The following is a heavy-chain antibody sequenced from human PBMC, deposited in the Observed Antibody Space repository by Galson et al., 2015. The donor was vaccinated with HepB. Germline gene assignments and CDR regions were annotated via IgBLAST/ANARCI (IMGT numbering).Heavy chain of an antibody. D-gene: IGHD4-17*01. J-gene: IGHJ4*02. Sequence: SLRLSCAASGFTFRDYYMSWIRQTPGKGPERLSYISSSSGTYTNYADSVKGRLTISRDNAENSLYLQMSSLRAEDTAVYYCARVADSHYGDHTHFDSWGQGTLVTVSS. CDR3: ARVADSHYGDHTHFDS. CDR2: ISSSSGTYT. CDR1: GFTFRDYY. V-gene: IGHV3-11*06.